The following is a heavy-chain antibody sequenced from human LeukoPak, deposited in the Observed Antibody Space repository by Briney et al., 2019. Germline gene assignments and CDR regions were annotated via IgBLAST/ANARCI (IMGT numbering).Heavy chain of an antibody. V-gene: IGHV4-59*12. Sequence: SETLSFTGTASGCSISSNYWSWIPQPQGKGRKWFGYIYCSGSTNYDPSIKSLVTISVDTSKTLFSLKLSAVTAADTALYYCARRASANSHPYDYWGQGTLVTVSS. CDR1: GCSISSNY. J-gene: IGHJ4*02. D-gene: IGHD4/OR15-4a*01. CDR2: IYCSGST. CDR3: ARRASANSHPYDY.